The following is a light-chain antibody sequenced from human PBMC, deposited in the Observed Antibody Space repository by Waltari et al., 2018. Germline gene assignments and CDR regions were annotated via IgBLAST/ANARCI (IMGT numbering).Light chain of an antibody. J-gene: IGKJ1*01. CDR1: QNIRGAY. CDR3: HQYDTSPQT. CDR2: DSF. Sequence: EVVLTQSPGTLSFSPGERATLSCRASQNIRGAYLAWYQQRPGQAPRLLIYDSFIRATGSPDRFSGSGSGADFTLTISSLAPEDSAVYFCHQYDTSPQTFGQGTKVSIK. V-gene: IGKV3-20*01.